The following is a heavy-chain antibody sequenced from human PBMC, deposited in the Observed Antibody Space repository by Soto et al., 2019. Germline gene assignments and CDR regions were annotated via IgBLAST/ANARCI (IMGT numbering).Heavy chain of an antibody. D-gene: IGHD3-10*01. CDR3: ARSLRFGSNYGMDV. Sequence: GGSLRLSCAASGFTVSSNYMSWVRQAPGKGLEWVSVIYSGGSTYYADSVKGRFTISRDNSKNTLYLQMNSLRAEDTAVYYCARSLRFGSNYGMDVWGQGTTVTVSS. CDR1: GFTVSSNY. V-gene: IGHV3-53*01. J-gene: IGHJ6*02. CDR2: IYSGGST.